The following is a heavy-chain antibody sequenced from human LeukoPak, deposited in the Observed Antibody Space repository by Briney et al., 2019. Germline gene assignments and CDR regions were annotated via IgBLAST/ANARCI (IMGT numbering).Heavy chain of an antibody. CDR1: GFTFRNFW. J-gene: IGHJ4*02. CDR3: TTSDESSGTN. CDR2: VRQDGSET. V-gene: IGHV3-7*01. Sequence: GGSLRLSCAASGFTFRNFWMSWVRQAPGKGQEWLANVRQDGSETYYLDSVKGRFTISRDNAKNSLYLEMNSLRGEDTAVYYCTTSDESSGTNWGQGTLVTVSS. D-gene: IGHD3-22*01.